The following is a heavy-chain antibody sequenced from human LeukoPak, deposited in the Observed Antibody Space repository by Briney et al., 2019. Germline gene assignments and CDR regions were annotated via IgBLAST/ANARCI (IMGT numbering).Heavy chain of an antibody. V-gene: IGHV3-23*01. Sequence: PGGSLRLSCAASGFTFSSYAMSWVRQAPGKGLEWVSAISGSGGSTYYADSVKGRFTISRDNSKNTLYLQMNNLRAEDTAVYYCAKGITKVRGVTPYYFDYWGQGTLVTVSS. D-gene: IGHD3-10*01. CDR3: AKGITKVRGVTPYYFDY. CDR2: ISGSGGST. J-gene: IGHJ4*02. CDR1: GFTFSSYA.